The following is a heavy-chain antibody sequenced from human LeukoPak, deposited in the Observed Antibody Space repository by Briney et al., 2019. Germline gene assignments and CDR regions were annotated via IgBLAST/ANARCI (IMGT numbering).Heavy chain of an antibody. CDR3: ARASPGVVPAAHDY. CDR1: GFTFSSYW. Sequence: GGSLRLSCAASGFTFSSYWMSWVRQAPGKGLEWVANIKQDGSEKYYVDSVKGRFTISRDNAKNSLYLQMNSLRAEDTAVYYCARASPGVVPAAHDYWGQRTLVTVSS. V-gene: IGHV3-7*01. CDR2: IKQDGSEK. D-gene: IGHD2-2*01. J-gene: IGHJ4*02.